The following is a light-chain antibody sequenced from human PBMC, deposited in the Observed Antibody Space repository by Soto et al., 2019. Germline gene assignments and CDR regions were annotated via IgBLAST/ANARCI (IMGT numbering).Light chain of an antibody. CDR3: CSYAGSYTGV. CDR1: SSDVRGYNY. J-gene: IGLJ1*01. V-gene: IGLV2-11*01. CDR2: DVS. Sequence: QSALTQPRSVSGSPGQSVTISCTGTSSDVRGYNYVSWYQQHPGKAPKLMIYDVSKRPSGVPDRFSGSKSGNTASLTISGLQAEDEADYYCCSYAGSYTGVFGTGTKLTVL.